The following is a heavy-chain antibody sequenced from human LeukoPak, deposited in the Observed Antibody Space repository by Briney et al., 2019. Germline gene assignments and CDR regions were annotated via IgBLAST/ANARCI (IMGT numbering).Heavy chain of an antibody. Sequence: ASVKVSCKASGYTFTGHYIYWVRQAPGQGLEWMGWIKPNSGDTNYVQKFQGRVTMTRGTSISTGYMELSRLRSDDTAVYYCAKSLYYYDSSGWAAFDHWGQGTQVTVSS. J-gene: IGHJ4*02. D-gene: IGHD3-22*01. CDR3: AKSLYYYDSSGWAAFDH. CDR1: GYTFTGHY. V-gene: IGHV1-2*02. CDR2: IKPNSGDT.